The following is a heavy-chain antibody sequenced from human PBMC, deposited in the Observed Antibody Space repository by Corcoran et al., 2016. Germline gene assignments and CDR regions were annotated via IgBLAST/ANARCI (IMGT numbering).Heavy chain of an antibody. V-gene: IGHV3-7*01. CDR1: GFSISNYW. CDR2: IRQDGNKK. Sequence: EVQLVESGGGLVQPGGSLRLSCAATGFSISNYWMSWVRQAPGKGLEWVANIRQDGNKKHYVDSVKGRFTISRDNAKTSMYLQMNSLRAEDTAIYYCARAQATLDYWGQGTLVTVSS. CDR3: ARAQATLDY. J-gene: IGHJ4*02.